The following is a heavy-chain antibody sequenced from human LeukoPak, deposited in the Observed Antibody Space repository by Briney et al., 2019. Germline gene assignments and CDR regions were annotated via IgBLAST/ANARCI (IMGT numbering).Heavy chain of an antibody. CDR3: ARAAIRYFDFLIGRGLGAFDI. Sequence: PSETLSLTCTVSGGFTSSSDYYWSWIRQPPGKGLEWIGYIDYGGSTYSNPSLKSRVTMSVDTSKNQFSLKLSSVTAADTAVYYCARAAIRYFDFLIGRGLGAFDIWGQGTMVTVSS. CDR1: GGFTSSSDYY. J-gene: IGHJ3*02. V-gene: IGHV4-30-4*01. CDR2: IDYGGST. D-gene: IGHD3-9*01.